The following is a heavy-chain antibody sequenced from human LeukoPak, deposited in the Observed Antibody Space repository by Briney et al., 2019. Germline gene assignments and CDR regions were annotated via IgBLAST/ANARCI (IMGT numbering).Heavy chain of an antibody. CDR2: IRYDGNNK. V-gene: IGHV3-30*02. J-gene: IGHJ4*02. CDR1: GFIFSSYA. CDR3: AKFGRSGLMGPDSGFYFDN. D-gene: IGHD1-26*01. Sequence: QPGGSLRLSCAASGFIFSSYAMHWVRQAPGKGLEWVAFIRYDGNNKHYADSVKGRFTISRDNSKNTLYLQMNSLRGEDTAVYYCAKFGRSGLMGPDSGFYFDNWGQGTLVTVSS.